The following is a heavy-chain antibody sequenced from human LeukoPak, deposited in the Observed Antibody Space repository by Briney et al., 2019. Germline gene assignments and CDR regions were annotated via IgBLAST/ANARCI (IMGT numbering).Heavy chain of an antibody. D-gene: IGHD3-22*01. V-gene: IGHV4-59*01. J-gene: IGHJ4*02. CDR2: IYYSGST. Sequence: SETLSLTXTVSGGSIGSYYWSWIRQAPGKGLEWIGYIYYSGSTNYNPSLKSRVTISVDTSKNQFSLKLSSVTAADTAVYYCARGYDSSGYNYWGQGTLVTVSS. CDR3: ARGYDSSGYNY. CDR1: GGSIGSYY.